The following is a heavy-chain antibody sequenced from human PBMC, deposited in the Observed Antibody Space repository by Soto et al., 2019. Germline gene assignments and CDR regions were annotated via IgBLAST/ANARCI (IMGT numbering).Heavy chain of an antibody. CDR1: GYTFTYRY. CDR3: ASPSYDSDCYYSDSAFAI. V-gene: IGHV1-45*02. J-gene: IGHJ3*02. Sequence: SVKVSCKASGYTFTYRYLHWVRQAPGQALEWMGWITPFNGNTNYAQKFQDRVTITRDRSMSTAYMELSSLRSEDTAMYYCASPSYDSDCYYSDSAFAIWGQGTMVTVSS. CDR2: ITPFNGNT. D-gene: IGHD3-22*01.